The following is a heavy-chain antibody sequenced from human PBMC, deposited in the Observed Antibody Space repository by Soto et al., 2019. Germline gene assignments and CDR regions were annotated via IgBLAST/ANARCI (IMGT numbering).Heavy chain of an antibody. Sequence: PGESLKISCKVSGYSFTSYWIGWVRQMPGKGLEWMGIIYPGDSDTRYSPSFQGPVTISADKSISTAYLQWRSLKASDTAMYYCARREGTNYYYYYMEVWGKGTTVTVSS. CDR3: ARREGTNYYYYYMEV. D-gene: IGHD1-1*01. V-gene: IGHV5-51*01. CDR2: IYPGDSDT. CDR1: GYSFTSYW. J-gene: IGHJ6*03.